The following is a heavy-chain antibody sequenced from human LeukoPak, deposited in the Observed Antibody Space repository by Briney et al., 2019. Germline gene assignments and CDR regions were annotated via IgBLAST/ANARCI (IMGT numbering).Heavy chain of an antibody. J-gene: IGHJ4*02. V-gene: IGHV3-74*01. Sequence: PGGSLRLSCAASGFTFSNYWMHWVRQAPGKGLVWVSRINNDGSGTSYADSVKGRFTISRDNAKNTVDLQMNSLRGEDTAVYYCVKAAAAGTPFFASWGQGTLVTVSS. CDR1: GFTFSNYW. CDR2: INNDGSGT. D-gene: IGHD6-13*01. CDR3: VKAAAAGTPFFAS.